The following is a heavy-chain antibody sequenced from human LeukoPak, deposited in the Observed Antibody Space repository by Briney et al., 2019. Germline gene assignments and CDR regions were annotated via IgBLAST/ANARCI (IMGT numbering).Heavy chain of an antibody. CDR1: GFTFSSYA. D-gene: IGHD4-17*01. CDR2: ISSNGGST. CDR3: VGSYGDYVGDAFDI. V-gene: IGHV3-64D*06. Sequence: PGGSLRLSCSASGFTFSSYAMHWVRQAPGKGLEYVSAISSNGGSTYYADSVKGRFTISRDNSKNTLYLQMSSLRAEDPAVYYCVGSYGDYVGDAFDIWGQGTMFTVSS. J-gene: IGHJ3*02.